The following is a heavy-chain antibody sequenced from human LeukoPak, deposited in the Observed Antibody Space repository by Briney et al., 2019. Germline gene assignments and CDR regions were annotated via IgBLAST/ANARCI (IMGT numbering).Heavy chain of an antibody. J-gene: IGHJ4*02. CDR2: IYPVDSDT. CDR3: ACRCRYSIGWSFDY. Sequence: GESLKISCKGSGYSFTSYWIGWVRQIPGKRLEWMGIIYPVDSDTRYSPSFQGQVTISADKSISTAYLQWSSLKASDTAIYYCACRCRYSIGWSFDYWGQGNLVTVSS. CDR1: GYSFTSYW. D-gene: IGHD6-19*01. V-gene: IGHV5-51*01.